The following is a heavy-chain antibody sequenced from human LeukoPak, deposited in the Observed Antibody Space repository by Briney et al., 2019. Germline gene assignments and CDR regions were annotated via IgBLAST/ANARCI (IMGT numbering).Heavy chain of an antibody. D-gene: IGHD3-3*01. J-gene: IGHJ4*02. V-gene: IGHV4-39*01. Sequence: PSETLSLTCTVPGGSISSSSHYWGWIRQAPGKGQEWIGSIYYSGNTYYGSSLKSRVSISVDTSKNQFSLKVRSVTATDTAVYYCARSRVWNDYWGYFDFWGQGTLVTVSS. CDR1: GGSISSSSHY. CDR3: ARSRVWNDYWGYFDF. CDR2: IYYSGNT.